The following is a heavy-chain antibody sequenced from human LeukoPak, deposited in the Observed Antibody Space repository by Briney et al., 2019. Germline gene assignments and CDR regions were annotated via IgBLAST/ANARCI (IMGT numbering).Heavy chain of an antibody. CDR3: ARDLNEAAGIRPYANWFDP. D-gene: IGHD6-13*01. J-gene: IGHJ5*02. V-gene: IGHV1-46*01. CDR2: INPSGGST. CDR1: GYTFTSYY. Sequence: ASVKVSCKASGYTFTSYYMHWVRQAPGQGLEWMGIINPSGGSTSYAQKFQGRVTMTRDTSTSTVYMELSSLRSEDTAVYYCARDLNEAAGIRPYANWFDPWGQGTLVTVSS.